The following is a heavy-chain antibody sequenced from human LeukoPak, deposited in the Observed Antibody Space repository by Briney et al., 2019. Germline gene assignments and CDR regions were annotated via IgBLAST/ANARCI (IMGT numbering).Heavy chain of an antibody. V-gene: IGHV4-34*01. Sequence: SETLSLTCTVSGGSISSYYWSWIRQPPGKGLEWIGEINHSGSTNYNPSLKSRVTISVDTSKNQFSLKLSSVTAADTAVYYCARSSGGSGSYYNPQYYYYYMDVWGKGTTVTVSS. CDR1: GGSISSYY. CDR3: ARSSGGSGSYYNPQYYYYYMDV. CDR2: INHSGST. J-gene: IGHJ6*03. D-gene: IGHD3-10*01.